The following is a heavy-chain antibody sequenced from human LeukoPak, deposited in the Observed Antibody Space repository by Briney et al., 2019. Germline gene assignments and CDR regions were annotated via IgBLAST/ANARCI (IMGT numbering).Heavy chain of an antibody. V-gene: IGHV3-66*01. J-gene: IGHJ4*02. D-gene: IGHD2-15*01. CDR3: ARVICTGGSCFQNDY. CDR1: GLTFSSNY. CDR2: IYSGGST. Sequence: AGSLRLSCAASGLTFSSNYMSWVRQAPGKGLEWVAVIYSGGSTYYADSAKGRFTISRDNAKNSLFLQMNSLRVQDTAIYYCARVICTGGSCFQNDYWGQGTLVTVSS.